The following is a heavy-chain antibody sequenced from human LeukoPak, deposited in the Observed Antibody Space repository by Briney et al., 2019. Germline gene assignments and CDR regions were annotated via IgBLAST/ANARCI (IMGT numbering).Heavy chain of an antibody. J-gene: IGHJ3*02. CDR1: GFTVSSNY. D-gene: IGHD6-19*01. CDR2: IYSGGST. Sequence: GGSLRLSCAASGFTVSSNYMSWVRQAPGKGLEWVSVIYSGGSTYYADSVKGRFTISRENAKNSLYLQMNSLRVGDTAVYYCARAGGSGWHAFDIWGQGTMVTVSS. V-gene: IGHV3-53*01. CDR3: ARAGGSGWHAFDI.